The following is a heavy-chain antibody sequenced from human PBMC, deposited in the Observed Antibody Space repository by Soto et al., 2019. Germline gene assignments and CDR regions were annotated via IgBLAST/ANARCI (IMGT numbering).Heavy chain of an antibody. CDR3: ARAYGDYVFDY. CDR2: IFYSGST. D-gene: IGHD4-17*01. J-gene: IGHJ4*02. Sequence: PSETLSLTCTVSGGPISSGGYYWTWIRQHPGKGLEWIGYIFYSGSTYYNPSLKSRVTISVDTSKNQFSLKLSSVTAADTAVYYCARAYGDYVFDYWGQGTLVTVSS. CDR1: GGPISSGGYY. V-gene: IGHV4-31*03.